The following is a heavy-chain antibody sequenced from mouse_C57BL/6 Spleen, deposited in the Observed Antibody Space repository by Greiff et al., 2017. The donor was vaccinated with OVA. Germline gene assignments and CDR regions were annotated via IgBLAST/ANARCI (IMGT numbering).Heavy chain of an antibody. D-gene: IGHD2-2*01. CDR3: ARWGYDEFTWFAY. CDR1: GYTFTSYW. CDR2: INPSNGGT. Sequence: VQLQQSGTELVKPGASVKLSCKASGYTFTSYWMHWVKQRPGQGLEWIGNINPSNGGTNYNEKFKSKATLTVDKSSSTAYMQLSSLTSEDSAVYYCARWGYDEFTWFAYWGQGTLVTVSA. V-gene: IGHV1-53*01. J-gene: IGHJ3*01.